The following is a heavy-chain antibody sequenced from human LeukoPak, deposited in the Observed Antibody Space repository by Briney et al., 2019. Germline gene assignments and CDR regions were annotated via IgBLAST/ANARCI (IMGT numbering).Heavy chain of an antibody. Sequence: ASVKVSCKASGYTFTGYYMHWVRQAPGQGLEWMGWINPNSGGTNYAQKFQGRVTMTRDTSISTAYMELSRLRSDDTAVYYCARAQDFWSGYGTDVWGQGTTVTVSS. CDR1: GYTFTGYY. CDR3: ARAQDFWSGYGTDV. D-gene: IGHD3-3*01. V-gene: IGHV1-2*02. J-gene: IGHJ6*02. CDR2: INPNSGGT.